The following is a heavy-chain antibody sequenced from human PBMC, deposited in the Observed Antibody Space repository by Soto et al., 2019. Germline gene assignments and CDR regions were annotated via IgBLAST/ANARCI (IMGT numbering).Heavy chain of an antibody. D-gene: IGHD3-16*01. J-gene: IGHJ6*02. CDR3: ARDNFYGCNSESAYFYGMDV. CDR2: IIPSFGTA. Sequence: SVKVSCKASGCTFSSYAIRWLRQAPGQGLEWMGGIIPSFGTANYSQKFQGRVTLTADKSTSTAYMELSSLRSEDTAVYYCARDNFYGCNSESAYFYGMDVWGQGTTVTVSS. CDR1: GCTFSSYA. V-gene: IGHV1-69*06.